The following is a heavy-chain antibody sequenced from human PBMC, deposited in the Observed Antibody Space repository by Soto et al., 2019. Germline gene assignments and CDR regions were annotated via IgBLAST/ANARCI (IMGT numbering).Heavy chain of an antibody. J-gene: IGHJ2*01. Sequence: QVQLVESGGGVVPPGRPLRLSCAASGFTFNNYGMHWVRQAPGKGLEWLAVILYDGSKKYYADSVKGRFTISRDNSKNTVYLQMNSLRAEDTALYYCARVDEWLVHWYSDLWGRGTLVTVSS. CDR3: ARVDEWLVHWYSDL. CDR2: ILYDGSKK. V-gene: IGHV3-33*01. CDR1: GFTFNNYG. D-gene: IGHD3-3*01.